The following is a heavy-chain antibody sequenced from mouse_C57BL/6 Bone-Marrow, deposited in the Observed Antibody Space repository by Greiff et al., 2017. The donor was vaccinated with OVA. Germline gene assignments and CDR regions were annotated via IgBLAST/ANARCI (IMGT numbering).Heavy chain of an antibody. J-gene: IGHJ2*01. CDR2: IDPSDSYT. D-gene: IGHD3-1*01. CDR1: GYTFTSYW. Sequence: QVQLQQPGAELVKPGASVKLSCKASGYTFTSYWMQWVKQRPGQGLVWIGEIDPSDSYTNYNQKFKGKATLTVDTSSSTAYMQLSSLTSEDSAVYYCARKGLNFDYWGQGTTLTVSS. CDR3: ARKGLNFDY. V-gene: IGHV1-50*01.